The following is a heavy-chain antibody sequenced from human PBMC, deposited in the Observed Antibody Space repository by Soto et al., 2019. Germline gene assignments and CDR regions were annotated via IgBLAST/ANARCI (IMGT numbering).Heavy chain of an antibody. J-gene: IGHJ4*02. CDR1: GFTFSTYG. CDR2: ISYDGRNT. CDR3: ARSPIVVVPDAPYYFDY. D-gene: IGHD2-2*01. V-gene: IGHV3-30*03. Sequence: QVQLVESGGGVVQPGRSLRLSCEASGFTFSTYGLHWVRQAPGKGLEWVAVISYDGRNTYQTDSVKGRFIISRDNSKNTLYPQMNSLRGEDTAVYYCARSPIVVVPDAPYYFDYWGQGTLVTVSS.